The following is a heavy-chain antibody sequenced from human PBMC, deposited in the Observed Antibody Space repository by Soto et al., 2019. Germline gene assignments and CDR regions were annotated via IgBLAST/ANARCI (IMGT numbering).Heavy chain of an antibody. CDR1: GFTFSNYN. D-gene: IGHD3-22*01. CDR2: ISSSSTTI. V-gene: IGHV3-48*02. J-gene: IGHJ5*02. CDR3: ARWSYESRGPQFDP. Sequence: GGSLRLSCAASGFTFSNYNIHWVRQAPGKGLEWVSYISSSSTTIYYADSVKGRFTISRDNAKNSLYLQMNSLRDEDTAVYYCARWSYESRGPQFDPWGQGTLVTVSS.